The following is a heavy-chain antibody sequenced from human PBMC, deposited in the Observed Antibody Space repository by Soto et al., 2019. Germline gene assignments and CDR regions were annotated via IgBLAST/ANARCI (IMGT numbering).Heavy chain of an antibody. V-gene: IGHV3-23*01. CDR3: AEEPLAQGSGWHADY. Sequence: EVPVLESGGGLVQPGGSLRLSCAASGFTFSTYAMSWVRQAPGKGLEWVSAISDNGGTTYYANSVMGRFTISRDNSKNALFLQMDGLRAENTAVYYCAEEPLAQGSGWHADYWGQGTLVTVSS. CDR1: GFTFSTYA. CDR2: ISDNGGTT. D-gene: IGHD6-19*01. J-gene: IGHJ4*02.